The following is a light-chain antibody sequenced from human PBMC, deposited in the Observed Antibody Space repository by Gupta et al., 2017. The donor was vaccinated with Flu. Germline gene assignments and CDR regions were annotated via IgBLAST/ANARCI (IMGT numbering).Light chain of an antibody. V-gene: IGLV1-51*01. CDR3: GAWDSSLSHCV. CDR1: SANIGSNS. CDR2: DNN. J-gene: IGLJ3*02. Sequence: QSVLTQPPSVSAARGQNVIISCSGTSANIGSNSVSWYQQVPGTAPKVVIYDNNKRPSGIIDRFSGSKSGTSATLAITGLQAGAEADYYCGAWDSSLSHCVFGGGTKVTAL.